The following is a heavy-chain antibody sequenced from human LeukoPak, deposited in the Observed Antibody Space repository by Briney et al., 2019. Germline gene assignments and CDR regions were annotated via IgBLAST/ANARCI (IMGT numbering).Heavy chain of an antibody. CDR3: ARATYDFWSGNEYYYMDV. Sequence: PGGSLKLSCAASGFTFSGSAMHWVRQASGKGLEWVGRIRSKANSYATAYAASVKGRFTISRDDSKNTAYLQMNSLKTEDTAVYYCARATYDFWSGNEYYYMDVWGKGTTVTVSS. J-gene: IGHJ6*03. D-gene: IGHD3-3*01. CDR1: GFTFSGSA. V-gene: IGHV3-73*01. CDR2: IRSKANSYAT.